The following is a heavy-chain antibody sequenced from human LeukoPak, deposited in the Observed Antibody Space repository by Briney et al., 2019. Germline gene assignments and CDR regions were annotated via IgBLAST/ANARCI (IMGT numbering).Heavy chain of an antibody. CDR1: GYTFTGYY. V-gene: IGHV1-2*02. CDR3: ARMLLTVTTLYFDY. Sequence: ASVKVSCKASGYTFTGYYMHWVRQAPGQGLEWMGWINPNSGSTNYAQKFQGRVTMTRDTSISTAYMELSRLRSDDTAVYYCARMLLTVTTLYFDYWGQGTLVTVSS. CDR2: INPNSGST. J-gene: IGHJ4*02. D-gene: IGHD4-17*01.